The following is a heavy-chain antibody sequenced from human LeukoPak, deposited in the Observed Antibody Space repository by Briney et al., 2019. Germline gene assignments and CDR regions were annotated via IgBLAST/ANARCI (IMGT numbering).Heavy chain of an antibody. CDR2: ISTSGST. V-gene: IGHV4-59*01. Sequence: SETLSLTRTVSGGSISSYYWTWIRQPPGKGLEWIGYISTSGSTNYNPSLKSRVTISVDTSKNQFSLNLTSVTAADTAVYYCARGYSRSWYQAVVYIWLDPWGQGTLVTVSS. D-gene: IGHD6-13*01. J-gene: IGHJ5*02. CDR3: ARGYSRSWYQAVVYIWLDP. CDR1: GGSISSYY.